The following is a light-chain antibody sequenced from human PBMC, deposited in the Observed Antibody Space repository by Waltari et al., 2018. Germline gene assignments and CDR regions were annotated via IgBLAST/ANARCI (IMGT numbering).Light chain of an antibody. V-gene: IGLV2-18*01. Sequence: QSALTQPPSVSGSPGQSVTISCTGTSSDVGNYNRVSWYQQPPGTAPKLMIYEVTNRHSGVPDRFSGSKSGNTASLTISGLQAEDEADYYCCLYTSSSTVVFGGGTKLTVL. J-gene: IGLJ2*01. CDR1: SSDVGNYNR. CDR2: EVT. CDR3: CLYTSSSTVV.